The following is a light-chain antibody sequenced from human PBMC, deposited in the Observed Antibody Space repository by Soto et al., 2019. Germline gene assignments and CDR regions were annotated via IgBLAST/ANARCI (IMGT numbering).Light chain of an antibody. CDR2: DVS. CDR1: QSISGW. V-gene: IGKV1-5*01. CDR3: QQANSFPIT. Sequence: GDRVTITCRASQSISGWLAWYQQKPGKAPKLLIYDVSSLESGVPSRFSGSGSGTEFTLTISSLQPDDVATYYCQQANSFPITFGQGTRLEIK. J-gene: IGKJ5*01.